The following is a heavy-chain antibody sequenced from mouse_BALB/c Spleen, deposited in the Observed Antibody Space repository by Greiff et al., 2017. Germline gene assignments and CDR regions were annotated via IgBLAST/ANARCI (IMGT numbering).Heavy chain of an antibody. CDR2: ISSGGGST. CDR1: GFAFSSYD. Sequence: EVKVVESGGGLVKPGGSLKLSCAASGFAFSSYDMSWVRQTPEKRLEWVAYISSGGGSTYYPDTVKGRFTISRDNAKNTLYLQMSSLKSEDTAMYYCARFYGNYRGLYWYFDVWGAGTTVTVSS. J-gene: IGHJ1*01. D-gene: IGHD2-1*01. V-gene: IGHV5-12-1*01. CDR3: ARFYGNYRGLYWYFDV.